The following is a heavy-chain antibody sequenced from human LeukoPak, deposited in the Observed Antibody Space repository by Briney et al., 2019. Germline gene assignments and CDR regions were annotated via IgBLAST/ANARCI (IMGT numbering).Heavy chain of an antibody. CDR2: IIPIFGTA. Sequence: ASVKVSCKASGGTFSGYAISWVRQAPGQGLEWMGGIIPIFGTANYAQKFQGRVTITADESTSTAYMELSSLRSEDTAVYYCARERNDYYYGMDVWGQGTTVTVSS. D-gene: IGHD1-14*01. V-gene: IGHV1-69*13. CDR1: GGTFSGYA. CDR3: ARERNDYYYGMDV. J-gene: IGHJ6*02.